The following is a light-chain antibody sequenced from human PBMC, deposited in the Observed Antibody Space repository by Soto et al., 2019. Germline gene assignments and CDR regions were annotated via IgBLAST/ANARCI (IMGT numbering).Light chain of an antibody. CDR2: EVT. Sequence: QSALAQPSSVSGSPGQSITISCTGTSSDVGAYNFVSWYQQHPGKAPKLVIYEVTKRPSGVPDRFSGSKSGNTASLTVSGLQTEDEADYYCGSHAGNSNLVFGGGTKVTVL. J-gene: IGLJ3*02. CDR1: SSDVGAYNF. CDR3: GSHAGNSNLV. V-gene: IGLV2-8*01.